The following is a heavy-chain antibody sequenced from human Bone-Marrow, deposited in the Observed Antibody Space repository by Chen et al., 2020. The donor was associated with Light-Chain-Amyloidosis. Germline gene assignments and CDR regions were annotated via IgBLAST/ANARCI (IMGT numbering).Heavy chain of an antibody. Sequence: GSGYTFPNYRIGWVRQMPGKGLEWMGVIYPDDSDARYSPSFEGQVTISADKSITTAYLQWRSLKASDTAMYYCARRRDGYNFDYWGQGTLVTVSS. CDR1: GYTFPNYR. CDR2: IYPDDSDA. J-gene: IGHJ4*02. CDR3: ARRRDGYNFDY. D-gene: IGHD5-12*01. V-gene: IGHV5-51*01.